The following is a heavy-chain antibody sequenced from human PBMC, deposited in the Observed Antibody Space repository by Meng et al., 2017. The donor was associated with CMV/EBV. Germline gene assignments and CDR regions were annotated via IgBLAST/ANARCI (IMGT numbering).Heavy chain of an antibody. J-gene: IGHJ3*02. CDR2: IYPGDSDT. V-gene: IGHV5-51*03. Sequence: GGSLRLSSKVSGYSFTSYWIGWVRQMPGKGLEWMGIIYPGDSDTSYSPSFQGHVTISADKSISTAYLQWSSLKASDTAMYYCARPGGSGSAGSAFDIWGQGTMVTVSS. CDR3: ARPGGSGSAGSAFDI. CDR1: GYSFTSYW. D-gene: IGHD1-26*01.